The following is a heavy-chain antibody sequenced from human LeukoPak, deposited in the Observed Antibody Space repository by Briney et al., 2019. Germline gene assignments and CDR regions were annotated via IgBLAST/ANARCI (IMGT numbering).Heavy chain of an antibody. CDR3: AGTQWLALDVFDI. V-gene: IGHV3-48*01. CDR2: IDARSGIT. CDR1: GFTFTIFG. J-gene: IGHJ3*02. Sequence: GGSLRLSCAASGFTFTIFGLNWVRQAPGKGPEWISYIDARSGITYYADSVQGRFTISRDDARESVFLQMDGLRAEDTAVYYCAGTQWLALDVFDIWGQGTMVTVSS. D-gene: IGHD6-19*01.